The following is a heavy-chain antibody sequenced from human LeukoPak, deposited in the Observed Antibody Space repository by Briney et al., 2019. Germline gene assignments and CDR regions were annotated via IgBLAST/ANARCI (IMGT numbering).Heavy chain of an antibody. V-gene: IGHV3-30*02. CDR2: IWYDGSNK. CDR1: GFTFSSYG. CDR3: AKRPRDILTGNPPNYFDY. Sequence: GGSLRLSCAAPGFTFSSYGMHWVRHATGKGLEWVAFIWYDGSNKYYADSVKGRFTISRDNSKNTLYLQMNSLRAEDTAVYYCAKRPRDILTGNPPNYFDYWGQGTLVTVSS. J-gene: IGHJ4*02. D-gene: IGHD3-9*01.